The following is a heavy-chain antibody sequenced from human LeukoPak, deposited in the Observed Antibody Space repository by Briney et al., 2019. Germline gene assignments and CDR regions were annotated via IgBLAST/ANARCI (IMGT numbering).Heavy chain of an antibody. CDR1: GFTFSSYA. J-gene: IGHJ6*03. CDR3: AKGGGYEAQYYYYYLDV. Sequence: GGSLRLSCAASGFTFSSYAMHWVRQAPGKGLEYVSAISSNGGSTYYANSVKGRFTISRDNSKNTLYLQMKSLRAEDTAVYYCAKGGGYEAQYYYYYLDVWGKGTTVTVSS. D-gene: IGHD5-12*01. V-gene: IGHV3-64*01. CDR2: ISSNGGST.